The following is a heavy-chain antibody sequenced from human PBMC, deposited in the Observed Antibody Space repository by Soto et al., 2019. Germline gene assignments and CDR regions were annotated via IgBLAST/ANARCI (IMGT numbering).Heavy chain of an antibody. CDR2: IYLGDSDT. V-gene: IGHV5-51*01. D-gene: IGHD2-2*02. Sequence: GESLKISCKGSGYSFTSYWIGWVRQMPGKGLEWMGIIYLGDSDTRYSPSFQGQVTISADKSISTAYLQWSSLKASDTAMYYCARQTYCSSTSCYTVDSWGQGTLVTVSS. CDR3: ARQTYCSSTSCYTVDS. J-gene: IGHJ4*02. CDR1: GYSFTSYW.